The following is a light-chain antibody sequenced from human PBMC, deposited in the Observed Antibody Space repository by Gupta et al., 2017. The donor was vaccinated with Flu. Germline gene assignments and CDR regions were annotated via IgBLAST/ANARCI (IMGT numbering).Light chain of an antibody. CDR2: AAS. CDR3: QETYSIPWT. V-gene: IGKV1-39*01. CDR1: QSISNY. Sequence: VGDRVTITCRASQSISNYLNWYQQKPGKAPKLLIFAASSLESGVPSRFSGSGSGTDFTLTISSLQPEDFATYYCQETYSIPWTFGQGTKVE. J-gene: IGKJ1*01.